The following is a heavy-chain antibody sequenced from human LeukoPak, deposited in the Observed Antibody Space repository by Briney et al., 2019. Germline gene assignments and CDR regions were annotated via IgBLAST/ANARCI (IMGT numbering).Heavy chain of an antibody. Sequence: PAGSLSLTCAASGLTFSTYNMNWVRQAPGKGLEWVSYIDSSNRSIYYADSVKGRFTISRDNGKNSLSLQMNSLRDEDTAVYYCARDRCSGGICYFDYWGGGTGQRLL. CDR3: ARDRCSGGICYFDY. J-gene: IGHJ4*02. CDR1: GLTFSTYN. V-gene: IGHV3-48*02. D-gene: IGHD2-15*01. CDR2: IDSSNRSI.